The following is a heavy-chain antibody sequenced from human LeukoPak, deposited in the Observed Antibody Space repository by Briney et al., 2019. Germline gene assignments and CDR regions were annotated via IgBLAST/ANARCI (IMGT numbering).Heavy chain of an antibody. J-gene: IGHJ1*01. CDR2: INQDESDK. CDR1: GFTFSSYW. CDR3: AGDRTRILL. D-gene: IGHD2-15*01. Sequence: PGGSLRLSCAASGFTFSSYWMSWVRQAPGKGLEWVANINQDESDKSYVDSVKGRFTISRDNAKNSLYLQMNTLRAEDTAVYYCAGDRTRILLWGQGTLVTVSS. V-gene: IGHV3-7*01.